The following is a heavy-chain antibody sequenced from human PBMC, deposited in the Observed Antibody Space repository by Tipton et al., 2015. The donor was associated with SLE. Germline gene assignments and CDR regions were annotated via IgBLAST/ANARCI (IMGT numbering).Heavy chain of an antibody. CDR1: GGSVTSYY. V-gene: IGHV4-59*02. CDR2: VFYSGST. J-gene: IGHJ4*01. Sequence: TLSLTCTVSGGSVTSYYWSWIRQPPGKGLEWIGYVFYSGSTNYSPSLQRRVTMSLDTSKNRFSLKLYSVTAADTAVYYCAKERSMAARGYFDYWGQGTLVSVSS. D-gene: IGHD6-6*01. CDR3: AKERSMAARGYFDY.